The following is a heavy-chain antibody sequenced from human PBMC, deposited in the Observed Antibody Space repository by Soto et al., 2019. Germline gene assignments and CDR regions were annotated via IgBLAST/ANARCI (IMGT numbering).Heavy chain of an antibody. J-gene: IGHJ2*01. CDR2: INAGNGNT. V-gene: IGHV1-3*01. D-gene: IGHD2-2*01. Sequence: GASVKVSCKASGYTFTSYAMHWVRQAPGQRLEWMGWINAGNGNTKYSQKFQGRVTITRDTSASTAYMELSSLRSEGTAVYYCARETYCSSTSCRRYFDLWGRGTLVTVSS. CDR3: ARETYCSSTSCRRYFDL. CDR1: GYTFTSYA.